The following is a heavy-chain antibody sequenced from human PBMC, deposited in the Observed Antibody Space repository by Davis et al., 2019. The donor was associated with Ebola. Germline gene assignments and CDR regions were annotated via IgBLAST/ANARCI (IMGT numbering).Heavy chain of an antibody. CDR1: GYTFTSYG. CDR2: INPNSGGT. Sequence: ASVKVSCKASGYTFTSYGISWVRQAPGQGLEWMGWINPNSGGTNYAQKFQGRVTMTRDTSISTAYMELSRLRSDDTAVYYCAREDEQLVIQHWGQGTLVTVSS. D-gene: IGHD6-6*01. V-gene: IGHV1-2*02. J-gene: IGHJ1*01. CDR3: AREDEQLVIQH.